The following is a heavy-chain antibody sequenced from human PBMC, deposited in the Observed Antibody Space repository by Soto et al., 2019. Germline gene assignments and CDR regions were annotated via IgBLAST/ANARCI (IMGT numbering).Heavy chain of an antibody. CDR1: GGTFSSYA. J-gene: IGHJ3*02. V-gene: IGHV1-69*12. CDR2: IIPIFGTA. D-gene: IGHD6-13*01. CDR3: ARYSSSWYAAGNAFAI. Sequence: QVQLVQSGAEVKKPGSSVKVSCKASGGTFSSYAISWVRQAPGQGLEWMGGIIPIFGTANYAQKFQGRVTITAAASTSTAYMELSSLRSEDSAVYSCARYSSSWYAAGNAFAIWGQGTMVTVSS.